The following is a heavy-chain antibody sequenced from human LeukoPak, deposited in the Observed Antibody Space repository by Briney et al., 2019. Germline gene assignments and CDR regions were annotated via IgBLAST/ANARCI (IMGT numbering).Heavy chain of an antibody. CDR1: GGSISSSSYY. CDR3: ARGHSYNYAY. V-gene: IGHV4-39*01. CDR2: IYYSGST. J-gene: IGHJ4*02. D-gene: IGHD5-24*01. Sequence: SETLSLTCTVSGGSISSSSYYWGWIRQPPGKGLEWIGSIYYSGSTYYNPSLKSRVTISVDTSKNQFSLKLSSVTAADTAVYYCARGHSYNYAYWGQGTLVTVSS.